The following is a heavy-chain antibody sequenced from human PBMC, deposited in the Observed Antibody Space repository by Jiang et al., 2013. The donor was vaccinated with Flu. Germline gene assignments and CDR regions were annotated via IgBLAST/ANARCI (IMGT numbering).Heavy chain of an antibody. CDR1: GYTFINYG. Sequence: GAEVKKPGASVKVSCKSSGYTFINYGVSWVRQAPGQGLEWMGWISAYNGATSYAQDFQGRVTMTTDTPTSTVYMELRSLRSNDTAVYYCARDPFGYYDRSGYQNYWGQGTLVAVSS. CDR3: ARDPFGYYDRSGYQNY. J-gene: IGHJ4*02. CDR2: ISAYNGAT. V-gene: IGHV1-18*01. D-gene: IGHD3-22*01.